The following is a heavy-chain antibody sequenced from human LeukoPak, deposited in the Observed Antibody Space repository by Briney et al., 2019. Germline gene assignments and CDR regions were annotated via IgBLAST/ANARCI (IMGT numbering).Heavy chain of an antibody. D-gene: IGHD3-22*01. V-gene: IGHV1-8*01. Sequence: ASVNVSCKASGYTFINYEINWVRQATGQGLEYMGWMNSNDGNTAYAQKFQGRVTMTRDTSTDTAYMELGSLTSDDTAVYYCARGSSGYYYSPDYWGQGTLVTVSS. CDR1: GYTFINYE. J-gene: IGHJ4*02. CDR2: MNSNDGNT. CDR3: ARGSSGYYYSPDY.